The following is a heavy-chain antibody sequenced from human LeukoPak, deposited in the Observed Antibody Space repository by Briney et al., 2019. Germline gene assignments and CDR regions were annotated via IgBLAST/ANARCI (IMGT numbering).Heavy chain of an antibody. J-gene: IGHJ5*02. Sequence: PGGSLRLSCAASGFTFSSYDMPWVRHPTGKGLEWVSAIGTAGDTYYSHSVKGRFTISRENAKNSLYLHMNSLSAGDTAVYCARGHMLTGYYNFAWFDPWGQGTLVTVSS. CDR3: RGHMLTGYYNFAWFDP. D-gene: IGHD3-9*01. V-gene: IGHV3-13*01. CDR2: IGTAGDT. CDR1: GFTFSSYD.